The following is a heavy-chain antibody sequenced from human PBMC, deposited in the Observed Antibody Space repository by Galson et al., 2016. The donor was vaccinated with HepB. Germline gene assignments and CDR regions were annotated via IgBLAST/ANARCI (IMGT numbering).Heavy chain of an antibody. CDR2: IYWDDFK. J-gene: IGHJ3*01. CDR1: GFSLSTSGVG. Sequence: PALVKPTQTLTLTCTFSGFSLSTSGVGVGWIRQPPGKALEWLALIYWDDFKRYSPSLRSNLTITKDTSKNQVVLTMTNMDPVDTATYFCVHTYDDNGYYYVEGFDVWGQGTRVTVSS. CDR3: VHTYDDNGYYYVEGFDV. V-gene: IGHV2-5*02. D-gene: IGHD3-22*01.